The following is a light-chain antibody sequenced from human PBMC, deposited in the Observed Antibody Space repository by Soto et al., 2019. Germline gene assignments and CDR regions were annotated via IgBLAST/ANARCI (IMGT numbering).Light chain of an antibody. Sequence: EIVLTQSPATLSLSPGERATLSCRASQSVSSYLAWCQQKPGQAPRLLIYDVSNRATGIPARFSGSGSGTDFTLTISSLEPEDFAVYYCQQRSNWPPITFGQGTRLEIK. CDR1: QSVSSY. J-gene: IGKJ5*01. CDR2: DVS. V-gene: IGKV3-11*01. CDR3: QQRSNWPPIT.